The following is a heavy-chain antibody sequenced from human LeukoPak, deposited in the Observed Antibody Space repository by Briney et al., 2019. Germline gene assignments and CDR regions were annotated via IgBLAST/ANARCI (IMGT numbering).Heavy chain of an antibody. J-gene: IGHJ3*02. V-gene: IGHV4-31*03. CDR2: IYYSGST. Sequence: SQTLSLTCTVSGGSISSGGYYCRWIRQHPGKGLEWIGYIYYSGSTYYNPSLKSRVTISVDTSKNQFSLKLSSVTAADTAVYYCARDYYDSSDYRMGGAFDIWGQGTMVTVSS. CDR1: GGSISSGGYY. D-gene: IGHD3-22*01. CDR3: ARDYYDSSDYRMGGAFDI.